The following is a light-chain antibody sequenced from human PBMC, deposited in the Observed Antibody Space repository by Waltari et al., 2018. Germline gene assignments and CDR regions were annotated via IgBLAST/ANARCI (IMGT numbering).Light chain of an antibody. Sequence: QSVLTQPPSASGTPGQRVTISCSGSSSNIGTNYIYWYQQLPATAPKPLIDRSDQRPSGVPDRFSGSKSGTSASLAISVLRSEDEADYYCAAWDDSLSGWVFGGGTKLTVL. CDR3: AAWDDSLSGWV. V-gene: IGLV1-47*01. CDR2: RSD. CDR1: SSNIGTNY. J-gene: IGLJ3*02.